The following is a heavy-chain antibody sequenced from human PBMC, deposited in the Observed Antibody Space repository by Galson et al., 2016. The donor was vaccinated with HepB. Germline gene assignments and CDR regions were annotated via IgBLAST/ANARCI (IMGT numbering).Heavy chain of an antibody. CDR2: IIPVFGAA. CDR3: ARESGEYGLIAFDL. V-gene: IGHV1-69*06. Sequence: SVKVSCKASGGTFSSYGISWVRQAPGQRLEWMGGIIPVFGAANYAQKFQGRVTIGADTSTSTVYMEMNSLTFEDTAVYYCARESGEYGLIAFDLWGLGTMVTVSS. J-gene: IGHJ3*01. CDR1: GGTFSSYG. D-gene: IGHD3-10*01.